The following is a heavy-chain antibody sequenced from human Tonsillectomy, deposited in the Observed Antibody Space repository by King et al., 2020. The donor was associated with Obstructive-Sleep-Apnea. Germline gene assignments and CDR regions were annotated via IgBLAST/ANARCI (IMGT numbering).Heavy chain of an antibody. CDR3: AKGSFVSGQKIDY. Sequence: VQLVESGGVVVQPGGSLRLSCAASGFTFDDYTMHWVRQAPGKGLEWVSLITWDGRRTHFADSVKGRFTISRDNRQNSLYLQINSLRTEDTALYYCAKGSFVSGQKIDYWGQGTLVTVSS. D-gene: IGHD2-15*01. CDR1: GFTFDDYT. V-gene: IGHV3-43*01. CDR2: ITWDGRRT. J-gene: IGHJ4*02.